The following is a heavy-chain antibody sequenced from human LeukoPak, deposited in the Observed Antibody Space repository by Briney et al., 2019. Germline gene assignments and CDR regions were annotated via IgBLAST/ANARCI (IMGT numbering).Heavy chain of an antibody. CDR3: AKDIDRGVIIKGAFDI. V-gene: IGHV3-7*01. CDR2: IKQDGSDK. CDR1: GFTFSSYW. Sequence: GGSLRLSCAASGFTFSSYWMSWVRQAPGKGLEWVANIKQDGSDKYYVDSVKGRFTISRDNSKNTPYLQMNSLRAEDTAVYYCAKDIDRGVIIKGAFDIWGQGTMVTVSS. D-gene: IGHD3-10*01. J-gene: IGHJ3*02.